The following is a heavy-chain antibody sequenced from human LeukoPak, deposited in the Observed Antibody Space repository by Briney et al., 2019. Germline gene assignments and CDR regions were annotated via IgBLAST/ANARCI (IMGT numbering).Heavy chain of an antibody. CDR2: INHSGST. CDR1: GFTFSSYA. CDR3: ARHRTSKNKPRAAAGKKREPSYFDY. D-gene: IGHD6-13*01. Sequence: GSLRLSCAASGFTFSSYAMSWVRQAPGKGLEWIGEINHSGSTNYNPSLKSRVTISVDTSKNQFSLKLSSVTAADTAVYYCARHRTSKNKPRAAAGKKREPSYFDYWGQGTLVTVSS. J-gene: IGHJ4*02. V-gene: IGHV4-34*01.